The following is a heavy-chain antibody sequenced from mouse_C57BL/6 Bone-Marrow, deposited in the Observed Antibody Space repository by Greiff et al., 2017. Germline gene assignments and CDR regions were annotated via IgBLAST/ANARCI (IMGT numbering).Heavy chain of an antibody. Sequence: VQLQESGPELVRPGASVKISCKASGYTFTSYWMQWVRQRPGQGLEWIGEIFPGSGSTYYNEKFKGKATLTVDTSSSTAYMQLSSLTSEDSAVYFCARWGYDYDVDYWGQGTTLTGSS. J-gene: IGHJ2*01. D-gene: IGHD2-4*01. V-gene: IGHV1-56*01. CDR2: IFPGSGST. CDR3: ARWGYDYDVDY. CDR1: GYTFTSYW.